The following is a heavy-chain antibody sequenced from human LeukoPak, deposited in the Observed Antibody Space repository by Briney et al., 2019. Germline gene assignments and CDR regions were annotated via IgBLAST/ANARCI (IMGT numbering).Heavy chain of an antibody. D-gene: IGHD3-9*01. CDR1: GYSISSGYY. CDR3: ARVPPYDILTGYSPRGWFDP. Sequence: SETLSLTCAVSGYSISSGYYWGWIRQPPGKGLEWIGSIYHSGSTYYNPSLKSRVTISVDTSKNQFTLKLSSVTAADTAVYYCARVPPYDILTGYSPRGWFDPWGQGTLVTVSS. CDR2: IYHSGST. V-gene: IGHV4-38-2*01. J-gene: IGHJ5*02.